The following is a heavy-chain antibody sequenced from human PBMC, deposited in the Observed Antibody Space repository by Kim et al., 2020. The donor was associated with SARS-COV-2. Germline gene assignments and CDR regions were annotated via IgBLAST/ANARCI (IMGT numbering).Heavy chain of an antibody. CDR3: ARYGGPGWFDP. V-gene: IGHV1-69*01. D-gene: IGHD2-2*01. CDR2: A. Sequence: ANYAQKFQGRVTITADESTSTAYMELSSLRSEDTAVYYCARYGGPGWFDPWGQGTLVTVSS. J-gene: IGHJ5*02.